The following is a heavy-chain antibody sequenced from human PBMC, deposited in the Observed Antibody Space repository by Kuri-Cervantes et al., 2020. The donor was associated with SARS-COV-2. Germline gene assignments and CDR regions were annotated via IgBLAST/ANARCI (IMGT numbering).Heavy chain of an antibody. CDR1: GYSFTSYW. V-gene: IGHV5-10-1*01. J-gene: IGHJ6*02. CDR2: IDPSDSYT. CDR3: ARLGPKQWLVHYYYYGMDV. D-gene: IGHD6-19*01. Sequence: KVSCKGSGYSFTSYWISWVRQMPGKGLEWMGRIDPSDSYTNYSPSFQGHVTISADKSISTAYLQWSSLKASDTAMYYCARLGPKQWLVHYYYYGMDVWGQGTTVTVSS.